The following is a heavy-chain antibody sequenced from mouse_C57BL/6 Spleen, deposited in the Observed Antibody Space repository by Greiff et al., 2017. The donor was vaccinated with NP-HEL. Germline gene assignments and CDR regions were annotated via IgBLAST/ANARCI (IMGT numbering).Heavy chain of an antibody. CDR1: GYTFTDYY. D-gene: IGHD1-1*01. Sequence: EVQLQQSGPELVKPGASVKISCKASGYTFTDYYMNWVKQSHGKSLEWIGDINPNNGGTSYNQKFKGKATLTVDKSYSTAYMELRSLTSEDSAVYYCAREVRNYYGSSRYWYFDVWGTGTTVTVSS. V-gene: IGHV1-26*01. J-gene: IGHJ1*03. CDR3: AREVRNYYGSSRYWYFDV. CDR2: INPNNGGT.